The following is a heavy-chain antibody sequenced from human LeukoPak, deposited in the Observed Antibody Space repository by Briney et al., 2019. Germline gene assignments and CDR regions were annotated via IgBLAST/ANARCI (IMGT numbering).Heavy chain of an antibody. CDR3: ARRVGATGYFDY. CDR2: IIPIFGTA. Sequence: GASVKVSCKASGSTFSSYAISWVRQAPGQGLEWMGGIIPIFGTANYAQKFQGRVTITTDESTSTAYMELSSLRSEDTAVYYCARRVGATGYFDYWGQGTLVTVSS. CDR1: GSTFSSYA. V-gene: IGHV1-69*05. J-gene: IGHJ4*02. D-gene: IGHD1-26*01.